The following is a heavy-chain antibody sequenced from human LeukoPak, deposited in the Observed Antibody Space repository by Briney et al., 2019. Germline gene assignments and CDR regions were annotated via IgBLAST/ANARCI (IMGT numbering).Heavy chain of an antibody. J-gene: IGHJ4*02. D-gene: IGHD3-9*01. CDR3: ARHDWVY. CDR2: IYYSGIT. CDR1: GGSISSSSYY. Sequence: SETLSLTCTVSGGSISSSSYYWGWIRQPPGKGLEWIGSIYYSGITYYNPSLKSRVTISVDTSKNQFSLKLSSVTAADTAAYYCARHDWVYWGQGTLVTVSS. V-gene: IGHV4-39*01.